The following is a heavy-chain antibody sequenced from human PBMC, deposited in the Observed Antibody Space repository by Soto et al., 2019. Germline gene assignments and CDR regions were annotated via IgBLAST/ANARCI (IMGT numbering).Heavy chain of an antibody. V-gene: IGHV1-46*01. Sequence: GASVKVSCQASGYTFTRYYFHWVRQAPGQGLEWMGIINPSGGGTSYAQKFQGRVTMTRDTSTSTVYMELTSLRSEDTAVYYCARLSGSYFIDHWGQGTLVTVSS. CDR3: ARLSGSYFIDH. D-gene: IGHD1-26*01. CDR2: INPSGGGT. J-gene: IGHJ5*02. CDR1: GYTFTRYY.